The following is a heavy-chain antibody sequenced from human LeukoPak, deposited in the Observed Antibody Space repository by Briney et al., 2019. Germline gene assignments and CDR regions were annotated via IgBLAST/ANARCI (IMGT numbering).Heavy chain of an antibody. D-gene: IGHD3-22*01. V-gene: IGHV3-23*01. Sequence: PGRSPRLSCAASGFTFSSYGMHWVRQAPGKGLEWVSAISGSGGSTYYADSVKGRFTISRDNSKNTLYLQMNSLRAEDTAVYYCAKDGLRYYYDSSGYYDDAFDIWGQGTMVTVSS. CDR3: AKDGLRYYYDSSGYYDDAFDI. CDR2: ISGSGGST. J-gene: IGHJ3*02. CDR1: GFTFSSYG.